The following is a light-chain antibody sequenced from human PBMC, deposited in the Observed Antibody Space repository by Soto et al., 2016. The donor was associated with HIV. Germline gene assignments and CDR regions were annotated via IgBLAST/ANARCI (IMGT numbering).Light chain of an antibody. CDR1: QGISSW. V-gene: IGKV1-12*01. Sequence: DIQMTQSPSSVSASVGDRVTITCRASQGISSWLVWYQQKPGKAPKLLIYGASSLQSGVPSRFSGSGSGTDFTLTISSLQPEDFATYYCQQANSFPHTFGGGTKVEIK. CDR3: QQANSFPHT. J-gene: IGKJ4*01. CDR2: GAS.